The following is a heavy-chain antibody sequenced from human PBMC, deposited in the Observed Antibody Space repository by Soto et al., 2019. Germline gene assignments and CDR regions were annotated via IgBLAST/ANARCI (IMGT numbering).Heavy chain of an antibody. J-gene: IGHJ6*02. CDR3: ARDXNDSSAYYHHYYYGMDV. V-gene: IGHV1-3*01. CDR2: INAGNGNT. Sequence: GASVKVSCKASGYTFTSCGIHWVRQAPGQRLEWTGWINAGNGNTKYSEKFQGRVIITRDTSASTAYLELSSLRSEDTAVYYCARDXNDSSAYYHHYYYGMDVWGPGTTVTVSS. CDR1: GYTFTSCG. D-gene: IGHD3-22*01.